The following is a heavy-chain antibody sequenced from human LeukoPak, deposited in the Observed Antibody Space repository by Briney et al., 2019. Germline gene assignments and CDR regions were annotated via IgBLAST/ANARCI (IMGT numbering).Heavy chain of an antibody. CDR3: ARSSGATASALDR. CDR2: ISSSSSYI. V-gene: IGHV3-21*01. Sequence: PGGSLRLSCAASGFTFSSYSMNWVRQAPWKGLEWVSSISSSSSYIYYADSVKGRFTISRDNAKNSLYLQMNSLRAEDTAVYYCARSSGATASALDRWGQGTLVTVSS. D-gene: IGHD1-26*01. J-gene: IGHJ4*02. CDR1: GFTFSSYS.